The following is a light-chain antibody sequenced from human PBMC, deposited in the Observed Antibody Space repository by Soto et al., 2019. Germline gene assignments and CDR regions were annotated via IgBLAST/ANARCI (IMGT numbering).Light chain of an antibody. V-gene: IGKV1-5*01. Sequence: DIQMTQSPSALSPSVGDRATITCRASQSISSWLAWYQQKPGKAPKLLIYDASTLQSGVPSRYSGSGSGTEFTLTISNLQPDDFATYYCQQYESYSPWTFGQGTKLDIK. J-gene: IGKJ1*01. CDR3: QQYESYSPWT. CDR2: DAS. CDR1: QSISSW.